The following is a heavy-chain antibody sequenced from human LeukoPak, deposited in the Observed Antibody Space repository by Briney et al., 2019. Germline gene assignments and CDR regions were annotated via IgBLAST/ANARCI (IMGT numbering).Heavy chain of an antibody. D-gene: IGHD5-24*01. V-gene: IGHV4-34*01. CDR3: ATSRERWLPSPRAFDI. CDR2: INHSGST. CDR1: GGSFSGYY. Sequence: SETLSLTCAVYGGSFSGYYWSWIRQPPGKGLEGIGEINHSGSTNYNPSLKSRVTISVDTSKNQVSLKLSSVTSAHTAVDYCATSRERWLPSPRAFDIWGQGTMVTVSS. J-gene: IGHJ3*02.